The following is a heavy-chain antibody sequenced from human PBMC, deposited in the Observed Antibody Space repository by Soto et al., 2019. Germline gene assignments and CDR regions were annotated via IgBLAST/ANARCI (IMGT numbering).Heavy chain of an antibody. V-gene: IGHV4-59*06. CDR1: GGSISSYY. Sequence: PSETLSLTCTVSGGSISSYYWSWIRQPPWKGLEWIGYIYYSGSTYYNPSLKSRVTISVDTSKNQFSLKLSSVTAADTAVYYCAALIYYDSSGYRSHRFDYWGQGTRFTVSS. CDR2: IYYSGST. J-gene: IGHJ4*02. CDR3: AALIYYDSSGYRSHRFDY. D-gene: IGHD3-22*01.